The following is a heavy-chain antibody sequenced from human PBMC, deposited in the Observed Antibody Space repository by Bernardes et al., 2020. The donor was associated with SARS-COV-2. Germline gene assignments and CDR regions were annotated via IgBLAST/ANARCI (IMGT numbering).Heavy chain of an antibody. CDR2: ISTSSSYI. Sequence: GSLRLSCAASGFTFSSYTMNWVRQAPGKGLEWISSISTSSSYISYSDSVRGRFTISRDNAKNSVSPQMNSLRAEDTAVYYCARVDFSNLYYFDYWGQGTPVTVSS. J-gene: IGHJ4*02. CDR3: ARVDFSNLYYFDY. CDR1: GFTFSSYT. D-gene: IGHD4-4*01. V-gene: IGHV3-21*06.